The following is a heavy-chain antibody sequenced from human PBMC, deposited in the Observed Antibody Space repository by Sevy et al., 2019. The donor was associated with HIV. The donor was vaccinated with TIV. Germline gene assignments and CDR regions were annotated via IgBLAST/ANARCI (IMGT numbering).Heavy chain of an antibody. CDR3: AIIAARPGGYFDY. CDR2: ISSSSSYT. J-gene: IGHJ4*02. CDR1: GFTFSDYY. V-gene: IGHV3-11*06. D-gene: IGHD6-6*01. Sequence: GGSLRLSCAASGFTFSDYYMSWIRRAPGKGLEWVSYISSSSSYTNYADSVKGRFTISRDNAKNSLYLQMNSLRAEDTAVYYSAIIAARPGGYFDYWGQGTLVTVSS.